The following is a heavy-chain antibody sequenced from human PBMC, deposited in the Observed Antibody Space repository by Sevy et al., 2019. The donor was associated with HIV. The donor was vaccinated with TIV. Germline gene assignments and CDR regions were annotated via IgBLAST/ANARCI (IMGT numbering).Heavy chain of an antibody. V-gene: IGHV3-7*01. D-gene: IGHD5-18*01. Sequence: GGSLRLSCAASGFTFSVYWMTWVRQAPGKGLEWVATMKEDGSDKDYVDSVKGRFTISRDNAKNSLYLQMNSLRAEDTAVYYCVREGVGGYSYSLDQWGLGTLVTASS. CDR3: VREGVGGYSYSLDQ. CDR2: MKEDGSDK. CDR1: GFTFSVYW. J-gene: IGHJ4*02.